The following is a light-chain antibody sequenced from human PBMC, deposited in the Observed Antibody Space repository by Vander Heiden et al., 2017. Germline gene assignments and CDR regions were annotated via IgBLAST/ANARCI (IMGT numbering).Light chain of an antibody. J-gene: IGKJ1*01. CDR3: QHYNPYSGP. CDR2: KAS. V-gene: IGKV1-5*03. CDR1: QSISSW. Sequence: DIQMTQSPSTLSASVGDSVTITCRASQSISSWLAWYQQKPGKAPKLLISKASSLQGGVPSRFSGSGSGTEFTLTITSLQPDDFATYYCQHYNPYSGPFGQGTKVEIK.